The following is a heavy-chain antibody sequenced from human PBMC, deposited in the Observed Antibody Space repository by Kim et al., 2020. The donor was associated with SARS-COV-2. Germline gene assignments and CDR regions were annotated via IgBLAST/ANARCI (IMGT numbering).Heavy chain of an antibody. CDR2: ISYDGSNK. J-gene: IGHJ4*02. D-gene: IGHD4-4*01. CDR1: GFTFSSYA. CDR3: ARDFIGNYFTLTIDY. V-gene: IGHV3-30*04. Sequence: GGSLRLSCAASGFTFSSYAMHWVRQAPGKGLEWVAVISYDGSNKYYADSVKGRFTISRDNSKNTLYLQMNSLRAEDTAVYYCARDFIGNYFTLTIDYWGQGTLVTVSA.